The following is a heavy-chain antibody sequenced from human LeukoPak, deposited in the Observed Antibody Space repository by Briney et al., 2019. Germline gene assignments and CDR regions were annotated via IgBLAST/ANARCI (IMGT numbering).Heavy chain of an antibody. D-gene: IGHD3-22*01. CDR3: ARRYYYHSSPIDS. V-gene: IGHV3-48*03. J-gene: IGHJ4*02. CDR2: ISSDDRTI. CDR1: GFTFSSYE. Sequence: GGSLRLSCAASGFTFSSYEMNWVRQSPGKGLECISYISSDDRTIYYADSVKGRFTISRDNAKNSLYLQMNSLRAEDTALYYCARRYYYHSSPIDSWGQGTLVTVSS.